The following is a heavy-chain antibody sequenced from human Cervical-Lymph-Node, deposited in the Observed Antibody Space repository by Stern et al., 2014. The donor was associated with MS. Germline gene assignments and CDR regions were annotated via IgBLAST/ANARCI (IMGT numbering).Heavy chain of an antibody. V-gene: IGHV2-70*13. CDR2: IDWDDDK. J-gene: IGHJ4*02. D-gene: IGHD3-22*01. CDR1: GFSLTTLGMC. Sequence: QVTLKESGPALVKPTQTLTLTCTFSGFSLTTLGMCVSWIRQPPGKALEWLALIDWDDDKYYSTSLKTRLTISKDTSKNQVVLTMTNMDPVDTATYYCARAQYYADSSGYTLDYWGQGTLVTVSS. CDR3: ARAQYYADSSGYTLDY.